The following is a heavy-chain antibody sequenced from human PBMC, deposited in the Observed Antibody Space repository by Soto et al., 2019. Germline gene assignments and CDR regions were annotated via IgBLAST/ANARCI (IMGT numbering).Heavy chain of an antibody. J-gene: IGHJ4*02. V-gene: IGHV3-30*04. D-gene: IGHD3-22*01. CDR1: GFTFNSYG. CDR3: ATGRPYDSGGYWVY. CDR2: ISYDGSNK. Sequence: QVQLVESGGGVVQPGGSLRLSCAASGFTFNSYGLHWVRQAPGKGLEWVSGISYDGSNKYYTDSVKGRFTISRDNSRNTVYLQMSSLRVDDTAVYYCATGRPYDSGGYWVYWGQGTLVTVSS.